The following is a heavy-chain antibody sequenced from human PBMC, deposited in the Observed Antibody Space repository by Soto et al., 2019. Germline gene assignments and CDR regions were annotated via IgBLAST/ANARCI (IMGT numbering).Heavy chain of an antibody. CDR2: LSYDGRNK. CDR3: ATGSNFYERTAYYRPAGMDV. D-gene: IGHD3-22*01. J-gene: IGHJ6*02. Sequence: QVQLVESGGGVVQPGRSLRLSCAASGFPFSGYGIHWVRQAPGKGLEWVAVLSYDGRNKSYADSVKGRFTISRDSSKNTLYLQMDSLRAEDTAVYYCATGSNFYERTAYYRPAGMDVWGQGTAVPVSS. V-gene: IGHV3-30*03. CDR1: GFPFSGYG.